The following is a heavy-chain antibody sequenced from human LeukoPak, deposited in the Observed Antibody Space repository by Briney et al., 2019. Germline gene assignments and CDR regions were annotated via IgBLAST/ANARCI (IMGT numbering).Heavy chain of an antibody. V-gene: IGHV1-58*02. Sequence: SVKVSCKASGFTFTSSAMQWVRQARGQRLEWIGWIVVGSGNTNYAQKFQERVTITRDMSTSTAYMELSSLRSEDTAVYYCAAAPYCGSTSCPAAAFDIWGQGTMVTVSS. D-gene: IGHD2-2*01. J-gene: IGHJ3*02. CDR2: IVVGSGNT. CDR3: AAAPYCGSTSCPAAAFDI. CDR1: GFTFTSSA.